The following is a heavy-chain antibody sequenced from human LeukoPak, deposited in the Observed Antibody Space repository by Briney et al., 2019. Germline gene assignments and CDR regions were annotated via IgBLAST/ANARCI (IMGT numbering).Heavy chain of an antibody. J-gene: IGHJ3*02. CDR1: GGSFNGYY. CDR2: INPSGRT. Sequence: SETLSLTCAVYGGSFNGYYWNWICQPPGKGLEWIGEINPSGRTNYSPSLKSRVTMSVDTSKNQLSLKLSSVTAADTAVYYCARSLINDAFDIWGQGTMVTVSS. CDR3: ARSLINDAFDI. D-gene: IGHD3-16*01. V-gene: IGHV4-34*01.